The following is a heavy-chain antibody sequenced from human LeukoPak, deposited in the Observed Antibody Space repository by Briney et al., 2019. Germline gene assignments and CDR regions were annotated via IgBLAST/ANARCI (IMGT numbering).Heavy chain of an antibody. V-gene: IGHV3-66*02. J-gene: IGHJ4*02. CDR1: GFIVSTNY. Sequence: GGSLRLSCAASGFIVSTNYMTWVRQAPGKGLQWVAILFSDRRTFYADTVKGRFTVSRDNSKNTLYLQMNSLRPEDTAVYYCAKDIHYFQSDYWGQGTLVTVSS. CDR3: AKDIHYFQSDY. D-gene: IGHD3-10*01. CDR2: LFSDRRT.